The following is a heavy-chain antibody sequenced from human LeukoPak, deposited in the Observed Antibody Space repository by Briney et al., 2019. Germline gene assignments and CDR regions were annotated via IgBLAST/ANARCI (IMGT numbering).Heavy chain of an antibody. D-gene: IGHD6-19*01. J-gene: IGHJ4*02. CDR2: ISSSSSYI. Sequence: PGGSLRLSCAASGFTFSSYSMNWVRQAPGKGLEWVSSISSSSSYIYYADSVKGRFTISRDNAKNSLYLQMNSLRAEDTAVYYCARALTSSGWYGEFDYWGQGTLVTVSS. CDR1: GFTFSSYS. CDR3: ARALTSSGWYGEFDY. V-gene: IGHV3-21*01.